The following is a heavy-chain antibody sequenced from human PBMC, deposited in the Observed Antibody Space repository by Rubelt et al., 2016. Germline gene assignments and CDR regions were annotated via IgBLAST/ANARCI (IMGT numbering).Heavy chain of an antibody. CDR2: IIPILGIA. J-gene: IGHJ6*02. CDR1: GGTFSSYA. D-gene: IGHD6-6*01. Sequence: QVQLVQSGAEVKKPGSSVKVSCKASGGTFSSYAISWVRQAPGQGLEWMGRIIPILGIANYAQKFQGRVTITADKSTSTADMGLSSLGSEDTAVYYCASSLPNLFGIAARDYYYYYGMDVWGQGTTVTVSS. V-gene: IGHV1-69*04. CDR3: ASSLPNLFGIAARDYYYYYGMDV.